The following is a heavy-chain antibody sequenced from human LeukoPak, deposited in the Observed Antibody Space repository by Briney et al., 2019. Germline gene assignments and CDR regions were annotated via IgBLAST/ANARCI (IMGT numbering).Heavy chain of an antibody. V-gene: IGHV1-2*06. J-gene: IGHJ4*02. Sequence: ASVKVSCKASGYTFTGYYMHWVRQAPGQGLEWMGRINPNSGGTNYAQKFQGRVTMTRDTSISTAYMELSRLRSDDTAVYYCATRGYSGSVWVDYWGQGTLVTVSS. CDR3: ATRGYSGSVWVDY. D-gene: IGHD5-12*01. CDR2: INPNSGGT. CDR1: GYTFTGYY.